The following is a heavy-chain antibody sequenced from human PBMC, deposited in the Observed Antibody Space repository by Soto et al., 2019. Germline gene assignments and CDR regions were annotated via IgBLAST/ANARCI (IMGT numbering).Heavy chain of an antibody. CDR1: GFTFGSYA. D-gene: IGHD3-9*01. V-gene: IGHV3-23*01. CDR2: ISGSGGST. Sequence: HPGGSLRLSCAASGFTFGSYAMSWFRQAPGKGLEWVSAISGSGGSTYYADSVKGRFTISRDNSKNTLYLQMNSLRAEDTAVYYCAKATPYGYDILTGHDAGGAFDIWGQGTMVTVSS. J-gene: IGHJ3*02. CDR3: AKATPYGYDILTGHDAGGAFDI.